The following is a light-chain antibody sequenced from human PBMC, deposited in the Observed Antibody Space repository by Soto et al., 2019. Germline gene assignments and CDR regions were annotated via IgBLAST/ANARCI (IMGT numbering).Light chain of an antibody. CDR3: QQYKSYWT. CDR1: QSISSW. Sequence: IQMTQSPSTLSASLGDRVTITCRASQSISSWFAWYQQKPGKAPKLLIYDASSLESGVPSRLSGSGSGTEFTLTISSLQPDDFATYYCQQYKSYWTFGQGTKVDIK. CDR2: DAS. J-gene: IGKJ1*01. V-gene: IGKV1-5*01.